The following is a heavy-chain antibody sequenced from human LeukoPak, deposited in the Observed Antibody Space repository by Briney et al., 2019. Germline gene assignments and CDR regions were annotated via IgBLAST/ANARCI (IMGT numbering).Heavy chain of an antibody. CDR3: AKESDAFDL. V-gene: IGHV3-30*02. Sequence: GGSLRLSCAASGFTLTSYGMHWVRQAPGKGLEWVAFIWYDGSTKYYADSVKGRFTIFRDNSKNSLYLQMNSLRTEDTALYYCAKESDAFDLWGQGTMVTVSS. J-gene: IGHJ3*01. CDR2: IWYDGSTK. CDR1: GFTLTSYG.